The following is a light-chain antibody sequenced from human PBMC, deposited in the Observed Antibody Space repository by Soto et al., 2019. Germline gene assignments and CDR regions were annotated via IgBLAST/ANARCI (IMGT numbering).Light chain of an antibody. J-gene: IGKJ4*01. Sequence: DIQMTQSPSTLSASVGDRVTITCRASQSISSWLAWYQQKPGKAPKLLIYKASSLESGVPSRFSGRGSGTEFTLTISSLQPDDFATYYCQQYYSYPLTFGGGTKVEIK. CDR3: QQYYSYPLT. CDR1: QSISSW. V-gene: IGKV1-5*03. CDR2: KAS.